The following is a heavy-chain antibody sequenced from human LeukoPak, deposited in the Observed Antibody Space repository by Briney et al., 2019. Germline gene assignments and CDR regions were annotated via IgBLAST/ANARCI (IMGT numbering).Heavy chain of an antibody. D-gene: IGHD6-19*01. V-gene: IGHV3-23*01. CDR2: ISGSGGGT. CDR1: GFTFSSYA. J-gene: IGHJ4*02. Sequence: GGSLRLSCAASGFTFSSYAMSWVRQAPGKGLEWVSAISGSGGGTYYADSVKGRFTISRDNSKNTLYLQMNSLRAEDTAVYYCAKSEGIAVAGYASYYFDYWGQGTLVTVSS. CDR3: AKSEGIAVAGYASYYFDY.